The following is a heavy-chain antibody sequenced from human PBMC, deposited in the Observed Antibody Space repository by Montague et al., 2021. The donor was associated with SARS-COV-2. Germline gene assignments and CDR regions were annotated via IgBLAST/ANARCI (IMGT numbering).Heavy chain of an antibody. V-gene: IGHV3-20*04. J-gene: IGHJ4*02. D-gene: IGHD6-13*01. Sequence: SLRLSCAASGFTFDDYGMNWVRQAPGKGLEWVSGINWNGGSTGYADSVKGRFTISRDNAKNSLYLQMNGLRAEETALYYCARDSSSWRIQGFFGYWGQGTLVTVSS. CDR3: ARDSSSWRIQGFFGY. CDR1: GFTFDDYG. CDR2: INWNGGST.